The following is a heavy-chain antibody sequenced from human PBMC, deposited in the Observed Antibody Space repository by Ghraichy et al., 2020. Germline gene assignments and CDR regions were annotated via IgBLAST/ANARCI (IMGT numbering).Heavy chain of an antibody. J-gene: IGHJ4*02. CDR2: INPNSGGT. CDR3: VRVRDTSCLYVY. V-gene: IGHV1-2*02. D-gene: IGHD2-2*01. Sequence: ASVKVSCKTSAYTFIDYYLHWVRQAPGQGLEWMGWINPNSGGTNYAQRFQGRVTMTRDTSISTAYMELSRLTFDDTAVYYCVRVRDTSCLYVYWGQGTLVTVSS. CDR1: AYTFIDYY.